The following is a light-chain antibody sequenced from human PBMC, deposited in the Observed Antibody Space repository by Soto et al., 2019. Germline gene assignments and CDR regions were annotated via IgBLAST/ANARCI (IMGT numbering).Light chain of an antibody. CDR1: QTVGNNY. CDR2: GAS. CDR3: RQSATSPRT. V-gene: IGKV3-20*01. Sequence: ELVLTQSPGTLSLSPGERATLSCRASQTVGNNYLDWYQQKPGQAPRLLIYGASSRATVIPDRFSGIGSGTDFTLTISRLEPEDFAVYYFRQSATSPRTFGQGTKVEIK. J-gene: IGKJ1*01.